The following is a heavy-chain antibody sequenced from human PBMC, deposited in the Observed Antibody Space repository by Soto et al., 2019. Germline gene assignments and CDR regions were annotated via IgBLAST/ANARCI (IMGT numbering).Heavy chain of an antibody. CDR1: GFSFSSYW. J-gene: IGHJ3*02. D-gene: IGHD1-26*01. CDR3: ATRSSRRPFDI. V-gene: IGHV3-74*01. Sequence: EVQLVESGGGLVQPGGSLRLSCAASGFSFSSYWMHWVRQAPGKGLVWVSRIKSDGSSTTYADSVKGRFTISRDNAKNTLYLQMNSLRAEDTAVYYCATRSSRRPFDIWGQGTMVTVSS. CDR2: IKSDGSST.